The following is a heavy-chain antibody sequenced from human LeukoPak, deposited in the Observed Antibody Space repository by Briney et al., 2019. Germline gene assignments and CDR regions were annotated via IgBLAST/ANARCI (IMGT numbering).Heavy chain of an antibody. CDR3: ARDRRLGEPLLFDY. CDR1: GFTFSSYW. CDR2: IKQDGSEK. Sequence: GGSLRLSCAASGFTFSSYWMSWVRQAPGKGLEWVANIKQDGSEKYYVDSVKGRFTISRDNAKNSLYLQMNSLRAEDTAVYYCARDRRLGEPLLFDYWGQGTLVTVSS. J-gene: IGHJ4*02. V-gene: IGHV3-7*01. D-gene: IGHD3-16*01.